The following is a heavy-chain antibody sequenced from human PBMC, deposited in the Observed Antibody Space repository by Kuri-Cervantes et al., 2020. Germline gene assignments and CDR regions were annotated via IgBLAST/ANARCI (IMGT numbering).Heavy chain of an antibody. CDR2: IYPGDSDT. CDR3: ARHSGISAGTNFYYYLDV. Sequence: GGSLRLSCQGSGYSFSDYWIGWVRQMPGKGLEWMGIIYPGDSDTRYSPSFLGQVTMSVDKSISAAYLQWSSLKASDTATYYCARHSGISAGTNFYYYLDVWGKGTTVTVSS. CDR1: GYSFSDYW. D-gene: IGHD6-19*01. V-gene: IGHV5-51*01. J-gene: IGHJ6*03.